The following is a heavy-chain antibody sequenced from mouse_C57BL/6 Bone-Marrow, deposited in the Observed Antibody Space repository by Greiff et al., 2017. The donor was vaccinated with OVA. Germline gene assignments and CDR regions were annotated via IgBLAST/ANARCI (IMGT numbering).Heavy chain of an antibody. CDR3: ARAKTRVWFAY. CDR1: GFTFSSYA. J-gene: IGHJ3*01. V-gene: IGHV5-4*03. D-gene: IGHD3-1*01. CDR2: ISDGGSYT. Sequence: EVKLMESGGGLVKPGGSLKLSCAASGFTFSSYAMSWVRQTPEKRLEWVATISDGGSYTYYPDNVKGRFTISRDNAKNNLYLQMSHLKSEDTAMYYCARAKTRVWFAYWGQGTLVTVSA.